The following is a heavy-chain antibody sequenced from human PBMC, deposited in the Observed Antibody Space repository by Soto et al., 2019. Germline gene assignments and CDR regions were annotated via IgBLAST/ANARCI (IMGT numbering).Heavy chain of an antibody. D-gene: IGHD1-1*01. CDR3: ARAVGPTTLFDY. CDR1: GFTVSSNY. V-gene: IGHV3-66*01. Sequence: GRSLRLSCAASGFTVSSNYMSWVRQAPGKGLEWVSVIYSGGSTYYADSVKGRFTISRDNSKNTLYLQMNSLRAEDTAVYYCARAVGPTTLFDYWGQGTLVTVSS. CDR2: IYSGGST. J-gene: IGHJ4*02.